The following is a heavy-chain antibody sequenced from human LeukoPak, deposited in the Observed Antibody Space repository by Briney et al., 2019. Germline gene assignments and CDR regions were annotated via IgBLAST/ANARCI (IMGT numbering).Heavy chain of an antibody. CDR1: GGSVSSGSYY. D-gene: IGHD5-18*01. V-gene: IGHV4-61*01. CDR2: IYYSGST. CDR3: ARGVSSYGDGDY. J-gene: IGHJ4*02. Sequence: PSETLSLTCTVPGGSVSSGSYYWSWIRQPPGKGLEWIGYIYYSGSTNYNPSLKSRVTISVDTSKNQFSLKLSSVTAADTAVYYCARGVSSYGDGDYWGQGTLVTVSS.